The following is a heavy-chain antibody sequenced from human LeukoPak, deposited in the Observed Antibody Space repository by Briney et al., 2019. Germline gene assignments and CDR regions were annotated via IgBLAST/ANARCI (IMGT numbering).Heavy chain of an antibody. J-gene: IGHJ6*02. V-gene: IGHV3-48*01. D-gene: IGHD3-3*01. Sequence: GGSLRLSCAASGFTFSSYSMNWARQAPGKGLEWVSYISSSSSTIYYADSVKGRFTISRDNAKNSLYLQMNSLRAEDTAVYYCARVQTYDFWSGYIGMDVWGQGTTVTVSS. CDR3: ARVQTYDFWSGYIGMDV. CDR2: ISSSSSTI. CDR1: GFTFSSYS.